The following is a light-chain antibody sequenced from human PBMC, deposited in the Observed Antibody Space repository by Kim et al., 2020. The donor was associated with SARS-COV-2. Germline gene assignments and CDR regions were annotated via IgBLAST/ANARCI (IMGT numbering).Light chain of an antibody. CDR3: QQYNNWPPLT. CDR2: GAS. J-gene: IGKJ4*01. CDR1: QSVSSN. V-gene: IGKV3-15*01. Sequence: PGESATLPCRASQSVSSNLAWYQQKPGQAPRLLIYGASTRATGIPARFSGSGSGTEFTLTISSLQSEDFAVYYCQQYNNWPPLTFGGGTKVDIK.